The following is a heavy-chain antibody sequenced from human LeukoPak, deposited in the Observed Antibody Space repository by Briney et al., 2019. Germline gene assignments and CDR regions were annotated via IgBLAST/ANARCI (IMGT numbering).Heavy chain of an antibody. CDR2: ISGSGGST. CDR1: RFTFSNHA. Sequence: GGSLRLSCAASRFTFSNHAMTWVRQAPGKGLEWVSTISGSGGSTYYEDSVKGRFTISRDNSKNTLNLQMNSLTAEDTAVYYCAKVPQGYCSGGSCYSGYFDYWGQGTLVTVSS. J-gene: IGHJ4*02. D-gene: IGHD2-15*01. CDR3: AKVPQGYCSGGSCYSGYFDY. V-gene: IGHV3-23*01.